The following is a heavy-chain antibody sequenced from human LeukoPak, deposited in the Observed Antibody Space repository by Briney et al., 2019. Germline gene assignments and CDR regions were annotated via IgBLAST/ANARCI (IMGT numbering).Heavy chain of an antibody. CDR2: IYTTGST. CDR1: GGSISSYY. Sequence: SETLSLTCSVSGGSISSYYWSWIRQPAGKGLEWIGRIYTTGSTNYNPSLKSRVTMSVDTSKNQFSLKLNSVTAADTAMYYCASGGGEFRTDYWGQGTLVTVSS. CDR3: ASGGGEFRTDY. D-gene: IGHD3-10*01. V-gene: IGHV4-4*07. J-gene: IGHJ4*02.